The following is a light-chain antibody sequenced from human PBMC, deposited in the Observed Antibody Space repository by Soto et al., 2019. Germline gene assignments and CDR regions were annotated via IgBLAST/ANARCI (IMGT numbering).Light chain of an antibody. CDR1: QSVSGY. CDR2: DIS. CDR3: QQLDNFPRT. V-gene: IGKV3-11*01. Sequence: EIVLTQSPGTLSLSPGERATLSCRASQSVSGYLAWYQQKPGQAPRLLIYDISKRATGIPARFSGSGSATDFTLTISSLQPEDFATYYCQQLDNFPRTFGQGTKVDIK. J-gene: IGKJ1*01.